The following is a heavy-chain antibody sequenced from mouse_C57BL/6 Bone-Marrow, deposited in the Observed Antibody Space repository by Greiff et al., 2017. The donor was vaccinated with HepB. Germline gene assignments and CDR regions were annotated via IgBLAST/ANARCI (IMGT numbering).Heavy chain of an antibody. CDR2: IYPRDGST. CDR3: ARSAFYYYGSSYHFDV. V-gene: IGHV1-85*01. D-gene: IGHD1-1*01. J-gene: IGHJ1*03. CDR1: GYTFTSYD. Sequence: VQLQQSGPELVKPGASVKLSCKASGYTFTSYDINWVKQRPGQGLEWIGWIYPRDGSTKYNEKFKGKATLTVDTSSSTAYMELLSLTSEDSAVYFCARSAFYYYGSSYHFDVWGTGTTVTVSS.